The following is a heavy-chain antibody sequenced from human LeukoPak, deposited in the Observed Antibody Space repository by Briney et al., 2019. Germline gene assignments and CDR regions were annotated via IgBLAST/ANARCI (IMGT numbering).Heavy chain of an antibody. CDR1: GGTFSSYA. Sequence: SVKVSCKASGGTFSSYAISWVRQAPGQGLEWMGGIIPIFGTANYAQKFQGRVTITTDESTSTAYMELSSLRSEDTAVYYCARGGVVAAIAFDIWGQGTMVTVSS. CDR2: IIPIFGTA. J-gene: IGHJ3*02. CDR3: ARGGVVAAIAFDI. D-gene: IGHD2-15*01. V-gene: IGHV1-69*05.